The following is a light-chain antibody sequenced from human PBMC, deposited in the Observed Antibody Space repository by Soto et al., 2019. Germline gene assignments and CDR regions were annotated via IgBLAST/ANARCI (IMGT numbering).Light chain of an antibody. J-gene: IGKJ1*01. CDR3: QQSYSTPT. CDR2: GAS. Sequence: DIQMTQSPSTLSASVGDRVTITCRAAQSIDTWLAWYQQKPGKAPQLLIYGASTLQSGVPSRFSASGSGTHFTLTINSLQPEDFGTYSCQQSYSTPTFGQGTKVDIK. V-gene: IGKV1-39*01. CDR1: QSIDTW.